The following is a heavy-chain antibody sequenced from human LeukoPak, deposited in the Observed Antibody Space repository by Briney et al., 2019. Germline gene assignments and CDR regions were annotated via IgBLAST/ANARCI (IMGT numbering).Heavy chain of an antibody. J-gene: IGHJ4*02. CDR2: INWNGRSI. CDR3: ARDLSGVAGYTYGRGIDY. V-gene: IGHV3-20*01. CDR1: GFVFDDYG. D-gene: IGHD5-18*01. Sequence: GGSLRLSCAASGFVFDDYGMSWVRQVPGKGLEWVSGINWNGRSIGYADSVKGRFTISRDNAKKSLYLQMNSLRAEDTALYHCARDLSGVAGYTYGRGIDYWGQGTLVTVSS.